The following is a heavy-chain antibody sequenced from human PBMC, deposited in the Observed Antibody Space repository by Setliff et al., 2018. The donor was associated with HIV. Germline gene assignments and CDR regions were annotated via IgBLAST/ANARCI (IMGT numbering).Heavy chain of an antibody. J-gene: IGHJ4*02. CDR1: GGFFSGYY. CDR3: ARGGFQRILGVVSATPYFDS. Sequence: PSETLSLTCAVYGGFFSGYYWSWIRQSPGKGLEWIGEISRSGSTNYNPSLKSPVTTSIDTSKNQFSLRLSSVTAADTAMYYCARGGFQRILGVVSATPYFDSWGQGTLVTVSS. D-gene: IGHD2-15*01. V-gene: IGHV4-34*01. CDR2: ISRSGST.